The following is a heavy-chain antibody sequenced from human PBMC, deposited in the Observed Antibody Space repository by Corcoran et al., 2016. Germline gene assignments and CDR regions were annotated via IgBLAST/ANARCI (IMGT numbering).Heavy chain of an antibody. J-gene: IGHJ4*02. D-gene: IGHD3-16*01. Sequence: EVQLVESGGGLVQPGGSLRLSCAASGFTFSIYSMNWVRQAPGKGLEWISYMTRDERTIYYADSVKGRFTISRDNAKNSLYLQMNSLRVEETALYYCARSVGGHADYWGEGTLVTVSS. CDR1: GFTFSIYS. CDR3: ARSVGGHADY. CDR2: MTRDERTI. V-gene: IGHV3-48*04.